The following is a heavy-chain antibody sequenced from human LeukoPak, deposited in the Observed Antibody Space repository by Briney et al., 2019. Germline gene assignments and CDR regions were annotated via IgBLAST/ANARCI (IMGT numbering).Heavy chain of an antibody. V-gene: IGHV4-61*02. Sequence: SETLSLTCTGSGGSISSGSYYWSWIRQPAGKVREWIGRIYTSGSTNYNPSLKRRVTISVHTSKNQFSLKLSPVTAADTAVYYCARKGKRTYFDYWGQGTLVTVSS. CDR1: GGSISSGSYY. CDR2: IYTSGST. J-gene: IGHJ4*02. D-gene: IGHD4-23*01. CDR3: ARKGKRTYFDY.